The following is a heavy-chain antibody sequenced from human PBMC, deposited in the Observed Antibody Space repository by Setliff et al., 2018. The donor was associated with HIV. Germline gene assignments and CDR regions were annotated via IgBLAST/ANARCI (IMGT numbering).Heavy chain of an antibody. Sequence: SETLSLTCTVSGGSISSRTYYWGCIRQPPGKGLEWIGSIYYSGTTYYNPSLKSRVTISIDTSKNQFSLNLSSVTAADTAVYYCARANPDILTGYSYYFDYWGQGTLVTVSS. D-gene: IGHD3-9*01. CDR2: IYYSGTT. J-gene: IGHJ4*02. V-gene: IGHV4-39*01. CDR1: GGSISSRTYY. CDR3: ARANPDILTGYSYYFDY.